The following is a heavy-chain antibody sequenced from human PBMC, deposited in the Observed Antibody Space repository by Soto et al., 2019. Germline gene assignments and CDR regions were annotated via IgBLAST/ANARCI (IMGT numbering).Heavy chain of an antibody. D-gene: IGHD3-16*02. J-gene: IGHJ6*02. CDR2: MNPNIDNT. CDR3: ARAFGSLSRMDV. V-gene: IGHV1-8*01. CDR1: GYTFTSYD. Sequence: QVQLVQSGAEVKKPGASVKVSCKASGYTFTSYDINWVRQATGQGLEWMGWMNPNIDNTGYAQKVQGRVTMSRNTSINAAFMELSSLRSEDTAVYFCARAFGSLSRMDVLGQWTTVTVSS.